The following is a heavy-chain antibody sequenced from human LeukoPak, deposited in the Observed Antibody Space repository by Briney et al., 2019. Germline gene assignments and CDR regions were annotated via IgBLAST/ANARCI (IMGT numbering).Heavy chain of an antibody. J-gene: IGHJ4*02. Sequence: RSLRLSCAASGFTFSSYGMHWVRQAPGKGLEWVAVISYDGSNKYYADSVKGRFTISRDNSKNTLYLQMNSLRTEDTAVYYCARTVAAAGPMDYWGQGTLVTVSS. CDR2: ISYDGSNK. CDR3: ARTVAAAGPMDY. V-gene: IGHV3-30*03. CDR1: GFTFSSYG. D-gene: IGHD6-13*01.